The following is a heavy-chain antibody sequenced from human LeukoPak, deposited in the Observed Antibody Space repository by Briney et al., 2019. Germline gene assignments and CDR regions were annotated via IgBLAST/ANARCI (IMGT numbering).Heavy chain of an antibody. CDR2: IYHSDSD. J-gene: IGHJ5*02. D-gene: IGHD2-2*01. Sequence: SETLSLTCSVCGYYISTGYQWAWIRPSPGKGLEWIGNIYHSDSDHYNPSLKSRVTILVETSRNQFYLKLYSVTVADTAVYYCARDPRWLTPDCTSTSCYENYFDPWGQGTLVTVSS. CDR1: GYYISTGYQ. CDR3: ARDPRWLTPDCTSTSCYENYFDP. V-gene: IGHV4-38-2*02.